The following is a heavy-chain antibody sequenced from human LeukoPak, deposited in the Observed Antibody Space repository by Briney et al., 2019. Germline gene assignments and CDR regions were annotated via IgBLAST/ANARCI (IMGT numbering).Heavy chain of an antibody. CDR2: TNPNSGGT. D-gene: IGHD5-12*01. V-gene: IGHV1-2*02. CDR1: GYTFTFYY. CDR3: ARDRGGSGYEL. Sequence: ASVTVSCKSSGYTFTFYYMHWVRQPPAQGMEWMGWTNPNSGGTNYAQKFQGRVTMTRDTSISTAYMELSSLRSDDTAVYYCARDRGGSGYELWGQGTLVTVSS. J-gene: IGHJ4*02.